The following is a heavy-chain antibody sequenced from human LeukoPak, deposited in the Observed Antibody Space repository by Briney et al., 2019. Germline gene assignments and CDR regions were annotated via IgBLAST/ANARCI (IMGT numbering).Heavy chain of an antibody. V-gene: IGHV4-4*07. CDR1: GGSISSYY. J-gene: IGHJ5*02. CDR3: ARDQKGYCSSTSCYKYNWFDP. D-gene: IGHD2-2*02. Sequence: SETLSLTCTVSGGSISSYYWSWIRQPAGKGLEWIGRIYTSGSTNYNPSLKSRATMSVDTSKNQFSLKLSSVTAADTAVYYCARDQKGYCSSTSCYKYNWFDPWGQGTLVTVSS. CDR2: IYTSGST.